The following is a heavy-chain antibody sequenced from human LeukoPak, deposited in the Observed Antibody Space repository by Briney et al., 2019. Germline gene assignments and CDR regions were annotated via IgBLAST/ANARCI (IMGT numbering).Heavy chain of an antibody. Sequence: ASVKVSCKASGGTFSSYAISWVRQAPGQGLEWMGRIIPILGIANYAQKFQGRVTITTDGFTSTSYMELSSLRSEDTAVYYCARDPEYCSGTSCYDIRGDSWGQGTLVTVSS. V-gene: IGHV1-69*04. J-gene: IGHJ4*02. CDR3: ARDPEYCSGTSCYDIRGDS. D-gene: IGHD2-2*01. CDR2: IIPILGIA. CDR1: GGTFSSYA.